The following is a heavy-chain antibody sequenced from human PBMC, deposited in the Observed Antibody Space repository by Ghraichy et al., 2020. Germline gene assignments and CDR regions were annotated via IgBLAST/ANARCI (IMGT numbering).Heavy chain of an antibody. CDR2: INHSGST. CDR1: GGSFSDYF. V-gene: IGHV4-34*01. J-gene: IGHJ3*01. D-gene: IGHD6-13*01. CDR3: ARYSSNSYDDAFDS. Sequence: SQTLSLTCAVFGGSFSDYFWSWIRQPPGKGLEWIGEINHSGSTKYNPSLKSRVTISVDTSKNQFSLKLNSVIAADTAVYYCARYSSNSYDDAFDSWPRDTGHRLF.